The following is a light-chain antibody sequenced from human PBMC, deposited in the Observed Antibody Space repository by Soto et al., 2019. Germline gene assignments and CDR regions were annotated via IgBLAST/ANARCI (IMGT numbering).Light chain of an antibody. CDR2: DAS. CDR1: QSVSSSY. J-gene: IGKJ2*01. Sequence: EIVLTQSPGTLSLSPGERATLSCRASQSVSSSYLAWYQQKPGQAPRLLIYDASSRATGIPDRFSGSGSGTDFTLTISRLEPADFAGYYCQQYGSSSYTFGQGTKLEIK. V-gene: IGKV3-20*01. CDR3: QQYGSSSYT.